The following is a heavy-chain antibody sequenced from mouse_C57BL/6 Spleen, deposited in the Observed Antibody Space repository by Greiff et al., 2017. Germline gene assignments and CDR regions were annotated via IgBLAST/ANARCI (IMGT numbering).Heavy chain of an antibody. J-gene: IGHJ3*01. D-gene: IGHD2-4*01. Sequence: VQLQESGPGLVAPSQSLSITCTVSGFSLTSYGVHWVRQPPGKGLEWLVVIWSDGSTTYNSALKSRLSISKDNAKSQVFLKMNSLQTDDTARYYCARQNDYDGGFAYWGQGTLVTVSA. V-gene: IGHV2-6-1*01. CDR1: GFSLTSYG. CDR2: IWSDGST. CDR3: ARQNDYDGGFAY.